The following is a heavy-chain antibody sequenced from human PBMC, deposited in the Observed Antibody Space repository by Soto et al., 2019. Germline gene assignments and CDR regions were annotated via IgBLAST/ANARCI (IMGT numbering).Heavy chain of an antibody. Sequence: QVQLVQSGAEVKKPGSSVKVSCKASGGTFSSYAISWVRQAPGQGLEWMGGSIPIFGTANYAQKFQGRVTITADESTSTAYMELSSLRSDDTAVYYCASPDYYGSGSYGGFDYWGQGTLVTVSS. CDR2: SIPIFGTA. CDR1: GGTFSSYA. V-gene: IGHV1-69*01. J-gene: IGHJ4*02. CDR3: ASPDYYGSGSYGGFDY. D-gene: IGHD3-10*01.